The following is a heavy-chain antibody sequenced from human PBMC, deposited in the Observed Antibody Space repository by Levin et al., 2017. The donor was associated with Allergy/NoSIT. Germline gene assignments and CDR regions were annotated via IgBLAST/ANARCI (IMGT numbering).Heavy chain of an antibody. CDR1: GLTFRNYW. Sequence: GESLKISCIVSGLTFRNYWMSWVRQAPGKGLEWVANIKQDGRQTSYMAAVKGRFTISRDNAKNSLYLQMNSLRVEDTALYYCATISYLAFDDWGQGTLATVAS. V-gene: IGHV3-7*01. J-gene: IGHJ4*02. D-gene: IGHD2/OR15-2a*01. CDR3: ATISYLAFDD. CDR2: IKQDGRQT.